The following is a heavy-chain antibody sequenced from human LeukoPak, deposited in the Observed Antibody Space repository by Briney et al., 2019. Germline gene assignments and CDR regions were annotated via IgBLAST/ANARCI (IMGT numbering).Heavy chain of an antibody. J-gene: IGHJ3*02. CDR1: GFIFSGFA. CDR2: ISSSSSYI. CDR3: ARDKPSSSGESDAFDI. V-gene: IGHV3-21*01. Sequence: NPGGSLRLSCAASGFIFSGFAMSWVRQATGKGLEWVSSISSSSSYIYYADSVKGRFTISRDNAKNSLYLQMNSLRAEDTAVYYCARDKPSSSGESDAFDIWGQGTMVTVSS. D-gene: IGHD6-6*01.